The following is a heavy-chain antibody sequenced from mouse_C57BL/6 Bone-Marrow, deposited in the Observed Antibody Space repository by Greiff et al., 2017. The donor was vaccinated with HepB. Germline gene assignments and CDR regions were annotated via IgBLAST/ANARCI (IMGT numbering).Heavy chain of an antibody. CDR3: ARKGGNRH. J-gene: IGHJ2*01. D-gene: IGHD2-1*01. CDR1: GYTFTSYW. Sequence: QVHVKQPGAELVKPGASVKLSCKASGYTFTSYWMHWVKQTPGQGLEWIGMIHPNSGSTNYNEKFKSKATLTVDKSSSTAYMQLSSLTSEDSAVYYCARKGGNRHWGQGTTLTVSS. V-gene: IGHV1-64*01. CDR2: IHPNSGST.